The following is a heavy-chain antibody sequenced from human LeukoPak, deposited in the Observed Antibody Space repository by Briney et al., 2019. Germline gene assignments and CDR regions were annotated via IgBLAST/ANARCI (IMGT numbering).Heavy chain of an antibody. Sequence: GGSLRLSCAASGFTFSSYGMHWVRQAPGKGLEWVAVISYDGSNKYYAGSVKGRFTISRDNSKNTLYLQMNSLRAEDTAVYYCARDLGWLQLLSGFDYWGQGTLVTVSS. D-gene: IGHD5-24*01. J-gene: IGHJ4*02. CDR1: GFTFSSYG. CDR3: ARDLGWLQLLSGFDY. V-gene: IGHV3-30*03. CDR2: ISYDGSNK.